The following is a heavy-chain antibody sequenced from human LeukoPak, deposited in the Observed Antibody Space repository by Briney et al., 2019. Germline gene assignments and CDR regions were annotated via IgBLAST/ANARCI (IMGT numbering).Heavy chain of an antibody. D-gene: IGHD2-2*01. CDR1: GYTFTGYY. CDR3: ARLGVAVVVPAAMYNWFDP. J-gene: IGHJ5*02. V-gene: IGHV1-2*02. Sequence: GASVKVSCKASGYTFTGYYMNWVREAPGQGRGWRGWIHPNSGGTNYEQQFKGRVTMTRDTSIRPAYMELSRLRSDDTAVYYCARLGVAVVVPAAMYNWFDPWRQGTLVTVSS. CDR2: IHPNSGGT.